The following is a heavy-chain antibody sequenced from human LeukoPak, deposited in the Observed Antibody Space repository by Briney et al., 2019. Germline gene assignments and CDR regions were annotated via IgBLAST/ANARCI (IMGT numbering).Heavy chain of an antibody. CDR1: GFTFSNYA. V-gene: IGHV3-30-3*01. CDR3: ARDFGY. J-gene: IGHJ4*02. CDR2: ISVDGSRA. D-gene: IGHD3-10*01. Sequence: GGSLRLSCAASGFTFSNYAMNWVRQAPDMRLEWVAIISVDGSRASYSDSVKGRFSISRDNSKSTLYLQMNTLRHEDTAIYYCARDFGYWGQGTLVTVSS.